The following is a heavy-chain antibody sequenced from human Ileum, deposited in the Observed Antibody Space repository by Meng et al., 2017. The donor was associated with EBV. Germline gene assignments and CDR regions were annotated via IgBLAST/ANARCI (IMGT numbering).Heavy chain of an antibody. CDR2: INPNSGGT. CDR1: GYTFTGYY. J-gene: IGHJ4*02. D-gene: IGHD3-10*01. V-gene: IGHV1-2*06. CDR3: ARVGYGSGSFRFDY. Sequence: VQLAQSGGEVKTPGASVKLSCKSSGYTFTGYYMHWVRQAPGQGLEWMGRINPNSGGTNYAQKFQGRVTMTRDTSISTAYMELSRLRSDDTAVYYCARVGYGSGSFRFDYWGQGTLVTVSS.